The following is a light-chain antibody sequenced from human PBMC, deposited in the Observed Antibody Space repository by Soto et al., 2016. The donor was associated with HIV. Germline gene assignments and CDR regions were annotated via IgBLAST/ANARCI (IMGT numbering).Light chain of an antibody. CDR3: QQLNNYPLT. Sequence: DIQLTQSPSFLSASVGDRVTITCRASQGISSYLAWYQQKPGKAPRLLIYSASTLQSGVPSRFSGSGFGTEFTLTISSLQPDDFATFYCQQLNNYPLTFGGGTKVEIK. CDR2: SAS. J-gene: IGKJ4*01. V-gene: IGKV1-9*01. CDR1: QGISSY.